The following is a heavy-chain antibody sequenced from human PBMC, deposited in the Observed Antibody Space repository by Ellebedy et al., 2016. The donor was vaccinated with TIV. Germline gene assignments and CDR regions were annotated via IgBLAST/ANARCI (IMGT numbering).Heavy chain of an antibody. CDR3: ARRPKLEWLLGGGVLDY. Sequence: GESLKISCKASGFSFTNYWIAWVRQMPGKGLEWMGIIYPGDSDTTYSPSFQGQVTISVDTSISTVYLQWSSLKASDTATYYCARRPKLEWLLGGGVLDYWGQGTLVTVSS. V-gene: IGHV5-51*01. CDR2: IYPGDSDT. CDR1: GFSFTNYW. J-gene: IGHJ4*02. D-gene: IGHD3-3*01.